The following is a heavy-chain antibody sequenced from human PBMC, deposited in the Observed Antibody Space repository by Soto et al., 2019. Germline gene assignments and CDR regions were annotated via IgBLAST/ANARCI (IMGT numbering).Heavy chain of an antibody. CDR3: ARVDYGGNSPSGWYFDL. CDR1: GFTFSSYS. CDR2: ISSSSSTI. V-gene: IGHV3-48*01. Sequence: GGSLRLSCAASGFTFSSYSMNWVRQAPGKGLEWVSYISSSSSTIYYADSVKGRFTISRDNAKNSLYLQMNSLRAEDTAVYYCARVDYGGNSPSGWYFDLWGRGTLVTVSS. J-gene: IGHJ2*01. D-gene: IGHD4-17*01.